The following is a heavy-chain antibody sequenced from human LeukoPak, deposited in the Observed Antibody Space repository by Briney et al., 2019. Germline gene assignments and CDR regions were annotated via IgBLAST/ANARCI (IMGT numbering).Heavy chain of an antibody. D-gene: IGHD3-22*01. CDR3: ARVTGYMIEDYFDY. CDR2: INHSGRT. V-gene: IGHV4-34*10. Sequence: KPSETLSLTCVVYGGSFSGYYWSWIRQPPGKGLEWIGEINHSGRTNFNPSLKSRVTMSVDTSKNQFSLKLSSVTAADTAVYYCARVTGYMIEDYFDYWGQGTLVTVSS. J-gene: IGHJ4*02. CDR1: GGSFSGYY.